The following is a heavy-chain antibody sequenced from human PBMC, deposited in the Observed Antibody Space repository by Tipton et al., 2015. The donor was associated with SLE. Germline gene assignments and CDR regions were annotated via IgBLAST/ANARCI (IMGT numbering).Heavy chain of an antibody. V-gene: IGHV3-30*04. CDR3: AREGIVGARDAFDI. CDR1: GFTFSIYA. J-gene: IGHJ3*02. CDR2: ISYDGSNK. Sequence: SLRLSCAASGFTFSIYAMHWVRQAPGKGLEWVAVISYDGSNKYYAHSVKGRFTISRDNSKNTLYLQMNSLRADDTSVYYCAREGIVGARDAFDIWGQGTMVTVSS. D-gene: IGHD1-26*01.